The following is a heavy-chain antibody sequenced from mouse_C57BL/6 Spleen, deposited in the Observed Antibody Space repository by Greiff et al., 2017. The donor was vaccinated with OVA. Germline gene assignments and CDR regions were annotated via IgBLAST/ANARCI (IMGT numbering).Heavy chain of an antibody. CDR3: ARGGSSGNWYFDV. CDR1: GYTFTSYW. V-gene: IGHV1-72*01. CDR2: IDPNSGGT. Sequence: QVQLKQPGAELVKPGASVKLSCKASGYTFTSYWMHWVKQRPGRGLEWIGRIDPNSGGTKYNEKFKSKATLTVDKPSSTAYMQLSSLTSEDSAVYYCARGGSSGNWYFDVWGTGTTVTVSS. D-gene: IGHD1-1*01. J-gene: IGHJ1*03.